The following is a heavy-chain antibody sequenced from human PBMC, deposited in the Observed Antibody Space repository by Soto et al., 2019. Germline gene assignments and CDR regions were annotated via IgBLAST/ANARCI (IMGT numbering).Heavy chain of an antibody. D-gene: IGHD1-26*01. V-gene: IGHV3-23*04. CDR2: SSDSGGTS. CDR3: AKRPRTLLTFVY. Sequence: EVQLVDSGGSLVQPGGSLRLSCAASGFIFSNYVMSWVRQAPGKGLEWVSSSSDSGGTSYYADSVKGRFTISRDNSKNTLYLQMNSLRAEDTAIYYCAKRPRTLLTFVYWGQGTLVTVSS. J-gene: IGHJ4*02. CDR1: GFIFSNYV.